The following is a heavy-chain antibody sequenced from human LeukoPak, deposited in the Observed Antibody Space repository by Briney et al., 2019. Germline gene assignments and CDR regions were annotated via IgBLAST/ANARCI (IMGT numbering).Heavy chain of an antibody. CDR2: IYHSGST. D-gene: IGHD2-2*01. J-gene: IGHJ4*02. CDR3: ARQGYQLLFDY. Sequence: SETLSLTCAVSGYSISSGYYRGWIRQPPGKGLEWIGSIYHSGSTYYNPSLKSRVTISVDTSKNQFSLKLSSMTAADTAVYYCARQGYQLLFDYWGQGTLVTVSS. CDR1: GYSISSGYY. V-gene: IGHV4-38-2*01.